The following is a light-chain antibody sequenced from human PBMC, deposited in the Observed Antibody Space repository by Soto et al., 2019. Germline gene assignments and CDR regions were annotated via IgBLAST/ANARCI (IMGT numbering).Light chain of an antibody. CDR2: DVG. CDR3: GSYTSGRTDV. CDR1: SSDVGGYNR. V-gene: IGLV2-14*01. Sequence: QSALTQPASVSGSPGQSITISCTGTSSDVGGYNRVSWFQQHPGKAPKLIIYDVGSRPSGVSNRFSGSRSGNTASSLTISGLQAEDEADYYCGSYTSGRTDVFGTGTKVTVL. J-gene: IGLJ1*01.